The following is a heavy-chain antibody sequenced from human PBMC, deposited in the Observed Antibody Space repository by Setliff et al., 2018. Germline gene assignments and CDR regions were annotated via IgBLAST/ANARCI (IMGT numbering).Heavy chain of an antibody. J-gene: IGHJ4*02. D-gene: IGHD2-8*01. CDR2: INQDGSTP. CDR3: AKDLVEKWSFDS. V-gene: IGHV3-7*01. CDR1: GFTFNFFW. Sequence: GSLRLSCAASGFTFNFFWMSWVRQVPGKGLEWVANINQDGSTPFYVDSVKGRFTISRDNAKNSLYLQMNSLRAEDTAVYFCAKDLVEKWSFDSWGQGTLVTVSS.